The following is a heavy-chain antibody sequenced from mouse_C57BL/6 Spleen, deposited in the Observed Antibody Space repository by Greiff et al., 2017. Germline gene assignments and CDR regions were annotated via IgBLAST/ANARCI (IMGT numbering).Heavy chain of an antibody. CDR2: IYPSDSET. D-gene: IGHD1-1*01. CDR3: ARSGYYGSSNYFDY. CDR1: GYTFTSYW. J-gene: IGHJ2*01. V-gene: IGHV1-61*01. Sequence: VQLQQSGAELVRPGSSVKLSCKASGYTFTSYWMDWVKQRPGQGLEWIGNIYPSDSETHYNQKFKDKATLTVDKSSSTAYMQLSSLTSEDSAVYYCARSGYYGSSNYFDYWGQGTTLTVSS.